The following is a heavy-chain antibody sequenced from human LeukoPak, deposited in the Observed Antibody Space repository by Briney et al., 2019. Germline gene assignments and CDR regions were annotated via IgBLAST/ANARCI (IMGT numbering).Heavy chain of an antibody. J-gene: IGHJ4*02. CDR3: AKDRTTSGISPSD. D-gene: IGHD3-10*01. CDR1: GVTFSSYA. Sequence: PGGSLRLSCAASGVTFSSYAMSWVRQAPGQGLEWVSNIGGSGGSTDYADSVKGRFTISRDNSKNTLYLQMNSLRAEDTAVYYCAKDRTTSGISPSDWGQGTLVTVSS. V-gene: IGHV3-23*01. CDR2: IGGSGGST.